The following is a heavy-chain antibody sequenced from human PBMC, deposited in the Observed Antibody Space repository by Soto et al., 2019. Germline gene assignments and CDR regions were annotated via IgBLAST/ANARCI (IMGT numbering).Heavy chain of an antibody. CDR2: MNMDGSRT. Sequence: EVQLVESGGGLVQPGGSLRLSCAASGFTFSIYWMHWDRQAPGKGLVWVSRMNMDGSRTSYADFAKGRFTISRDDAKSTVYLQMSNLRAEDTAVYYCVRGDGDRYDGHGYLGRHWGQGTLVTVSS. J-gene: IGHJ4*02. CDR3: VRGDGDRYDGHGYLGRH. CDR1: GFTFSIYW. D-gene: IGHD3-22*01. V-gene: IGHV3-74*01.